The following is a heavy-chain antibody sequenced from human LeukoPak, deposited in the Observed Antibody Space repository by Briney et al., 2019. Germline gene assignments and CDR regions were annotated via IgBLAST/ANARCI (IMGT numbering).Heavy chain of an antibody. J-gene: IGHJ6*02. CDR3: ARALETYDILTGYLNYYYYYGMDV. D-gene: IGHD3-9*01. CDR1: GYTFTSYG. V-gene: IGHV1-18*01. CDR2: ISAYNGNT. Sequence: GASVKVSCKASGYTFTSYGISWVRQAPGQGLEWMGWISAYNGNTNYAQKLQGRVTMTTDTSTSTAYMEQSSLRSEDTAVYYCARALETYDILTGYLNYYYYYGMDVWGQGTTVTVSS.